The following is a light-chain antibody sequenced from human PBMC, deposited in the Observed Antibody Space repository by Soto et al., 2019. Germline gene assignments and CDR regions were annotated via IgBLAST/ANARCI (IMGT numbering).Light chain of an antibody. Sequence: QSVLTQPRSVSGSPGQSVTISCTGTSGDVGHYNYVSWYQQHPGKAPKLMVYDVSKRPSGVPDRFSGSKSGNTASLTISGLQAEDEADYYCCSYAGSYTYVVFGGGTKVTVL. J-gene: IGLJ2*01. CDR3: CSYAGSYTYVV. CDR2: DVS. V-gene: IGLV2-11*01. CDR1: SGDVGHYNY.